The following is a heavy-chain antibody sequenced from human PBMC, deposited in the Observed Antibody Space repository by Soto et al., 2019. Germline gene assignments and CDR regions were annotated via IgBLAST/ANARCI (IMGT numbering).Heavy chain of an antibody. CDR3: AREYSSGWYGYFQH. CDR2: VYYTGST. CDR1: GGSISSGGYY. Sequence: QVQLQESGPGLVKPSQTLSLTCTVSGGSISSGGYYWSWIRQYPGLVLEWIGAVYYTGSTYYKRPLKSLVTMSVDTSKNQSSLMLNSVTAADTAVYYCAREYSSGWYGYFQHWGQGTLVTVSS. D-gene: IGHD6-19*01. V-gene: IGHV4-31*01. J-gene: IGHJ1*01.